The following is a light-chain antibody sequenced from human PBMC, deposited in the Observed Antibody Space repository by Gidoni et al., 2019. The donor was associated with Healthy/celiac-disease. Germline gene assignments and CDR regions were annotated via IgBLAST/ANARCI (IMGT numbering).Light chain of an antibody. Sequence: QSALTQPAPVSGSPGPSITISCTGTSSDVGGYNYVPWYQQHPGKAPKLMIYDVSNRPSGVSNRFSGSKSGNTASLTISGLQAEDEADYYCSSYTSSSTHWVFGGGTKLTVL. CDR2: DVS. V-gene: IGLV2-14*01. J-gene: IGLJ3*02. CDR3: SSYTSSSTHWV. CDR1: SSDVGGYNY.